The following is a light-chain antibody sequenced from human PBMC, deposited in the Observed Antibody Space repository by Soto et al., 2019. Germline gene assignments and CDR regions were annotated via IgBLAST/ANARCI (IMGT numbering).Light chain of an antibody. J-gene: IGKJ1*01. CDR2: GAS. CDR3: QQYNNWPTRT. V-gene: IGKV3-15*01. Sequence: EMVITQSPATLYVSPGERATLSCRASQSVSSNLAWYPQKPGQAPRLLIYGASTRANGIPARFSGSGSGTEFTLTISSLQSEDFAVYDCQQYNNWPTRTFGQGTKVDI. CDR1: QSVSSN.